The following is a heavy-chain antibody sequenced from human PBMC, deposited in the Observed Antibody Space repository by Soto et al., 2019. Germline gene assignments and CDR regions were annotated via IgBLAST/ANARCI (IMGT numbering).Heavy chain of an antibody. V-gene: IGHV3-66*01. D-gene: IGHD2-15*01. J-gene: IGHJ4*02. Sequence: GGSLRLSCSASGFTVSSNYMSWVPPAPGKGLEWVSVIYSGGSTYYADSVKGRFTISRDNSKNTLYLQMNSLRAEDTAVYYCASKLGYCSGGSCYSLDYWGKGTLVTVSS. CDR1: GFTVSSNY. CDR2: IYSGGST. CDR3: ASKLGYCSGGSCYSLDY.